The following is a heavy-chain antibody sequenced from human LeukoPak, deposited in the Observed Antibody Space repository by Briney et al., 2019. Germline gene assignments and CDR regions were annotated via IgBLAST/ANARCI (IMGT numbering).Heavy chain of an antibody. D-gene: IGHD4-17*01. Sequence: PGGSLRLSCAASGFTFSSYGMHWVRQAPGKGLEGVAVISYDGSNKYYADSVKGRFTISRDNSKNTLYLQMNSLRAEDTAVYYCAKDLTVTSPYYYYYGMDVWGQGTTVTVSS. CDR1: GFTFSSYG. CDR2: ISYDGSNK. J-gene: IGHJ6*02. CDR3: AKDLTVTSPYYYYYGMDV. V-gene: IGHV3-30*18.